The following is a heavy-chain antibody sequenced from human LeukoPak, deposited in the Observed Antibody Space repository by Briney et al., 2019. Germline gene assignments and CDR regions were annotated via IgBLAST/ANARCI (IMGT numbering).Heavy chain of an antibody. J-gene: IGHJ4*02. D-gene: IGHD3-3*02. Sequence: GGSLRLSCAASGFSFRTYSMNWVRQAPGRGLEWVSSISPTSWTIYQADSVKGRFTISRDNAKNSLYLRMDSLRAEDTALYYCARDRLGPSFSVSHFDLWGQGTLVTVSS. V-gene: IGHV3-21*04. CDR3: ARDRLGPSFSVSHFDL. CDR1: GFSFRTYS. CDR2: ISPTSWTI.